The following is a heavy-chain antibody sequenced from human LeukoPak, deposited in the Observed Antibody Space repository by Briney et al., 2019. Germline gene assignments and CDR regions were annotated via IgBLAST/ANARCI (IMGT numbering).Heavy chain of an antibody. Sequence: SETLSLTCAVSGDSISSTSYFWAWIRQPPGKGLEWTGSVSYTGRTYYNPSVKSRVTLSVDTSTNQFSLKLSSVTAADAAVYYCARQKRDYYDTSGYYFGNDYWGQGTLVTVSS. CDR1: GDSISSTSYF. J-gene: IGHJ4*02. V-gene: IGHV4-39*01. CDR2: VSYTGRT. D-gene: IGHD3-22*01. CDR3: ARQKRDYYDTSGYYFGNDY.